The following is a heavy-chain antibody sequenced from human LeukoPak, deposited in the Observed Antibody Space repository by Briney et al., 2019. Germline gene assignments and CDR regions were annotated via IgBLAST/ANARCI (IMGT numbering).Heavy chain of an antibody. CDR3: ARDGTPGTTFRFDP. D-gene: IGHD1-1*01. J-gene: IGHJ5*02. CDR1: DYTYTSYG. Sequence: ASVKVSCKASDYTYTSYGISWVRQAPGQGLEWMGWISGYNGNTTYAQQFQARVTMTTDTSTTTAYMELRSLRSDDTAVYYCARDGTPGTTFRFDPWGQGTLVIVSS. V-gene: IGHV1-18*01. CDR2: ISGYNGNT.